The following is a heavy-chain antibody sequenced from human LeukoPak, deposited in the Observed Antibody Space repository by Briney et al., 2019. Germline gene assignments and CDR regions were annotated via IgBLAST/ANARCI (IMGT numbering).Heavy chain of an antibody. CDR3: ARNPILGYCSSTSCYVFDY. V-gene: IGHV3-23*01. J-gene: IGHJ4*02. CDR2: ISGSGGST. D-gene: IGHD2-2*01. Sequence: GGSLRLSCAASGFTFSSYAMSWVRQAPGKGLEWVSAISGSGGSTYYADSVKGRFTISRDNSKNTLYLQMNSLRAEDTAVYYCARNPILGYCSSTSCYVFDYWGQGTLVTVSS. CDR1: GFTFSSYA.